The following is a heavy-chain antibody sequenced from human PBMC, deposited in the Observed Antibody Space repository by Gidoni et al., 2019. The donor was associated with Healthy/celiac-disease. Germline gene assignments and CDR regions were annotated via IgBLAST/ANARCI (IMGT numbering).Heavy chain of an antibody. D-gene: IGHD6-13*01. CDR2: INHSGST. CDR1: GGSFSGYY. CDR3: ARGLDGIAAAVDRRWFDP. J-gene: IGHJ5*02. V-gene: IGHV4-34*01. Sequence: QVQLQQWGAGLLKPSETLSLTCAVYGGSFSGYYWSWIRQPPGKGLEWIGEINHSGSTNYNPSLKSRVTISVDTSKNQFSLKLSSVTAADTAVYYCARGLDGIAAAVDRRWFDPWGQGTLVTVSS.